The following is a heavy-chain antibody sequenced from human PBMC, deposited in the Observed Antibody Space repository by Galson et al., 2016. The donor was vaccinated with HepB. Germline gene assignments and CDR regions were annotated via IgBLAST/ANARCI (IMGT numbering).Heavy chain of an antibody. Sequence: QSGAEVKKPGESLKISCKGSGYTFIHYWIGWVRQVPGKGLEWMGIIYPGDSDTRYSPSFQGQVTFSADKTISTSYMQWSSLKASDTAIYYCARLGPYYFDRSQAFDIGGQGTMVTVSS. J-gene: IGHJ3*02. V-gene: IGHV5-51*01. CDR3: ARLGPYYFDRSQAFDI. D-gene: IGHD3-22*01. CDR1: GYTFIHYW. CDR2: IYPGDSDT.